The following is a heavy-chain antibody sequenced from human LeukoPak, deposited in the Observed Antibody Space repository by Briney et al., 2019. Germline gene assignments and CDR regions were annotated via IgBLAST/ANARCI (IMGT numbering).Heavy chain of an antibody. CDR2: IIPIFGTA. CDR1: GGTFSSYA. V-gene: IGHV1-69*01. Sequence: ASVKVSCKASGGTFSSYAISWVRQAPGQGLEWVGGIIPIFGTANYAQKFQGRVTITADESTSTAYMELSSLRSEDTAVYYCAGGLYCGGDCSSNFDYWGQGTLVTVSS. CDR3: AGGLYCGGDCSSNFDY. J-gene: IGHJ4*02. D-gene: IGHD2-21*02.